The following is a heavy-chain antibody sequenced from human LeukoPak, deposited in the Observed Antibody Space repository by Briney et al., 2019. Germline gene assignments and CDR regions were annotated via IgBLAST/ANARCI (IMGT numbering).Heavy chain of an antibody. V-gene: IGHV3-9*01. D-gene: IGHD7-27*01. CDR1: GFKFDDYS. J-gene: IGHJ4*02. Sequence: HPGGSLRLSCVASGFKFDDYSMHWVRQAPGKGLEWVSGINWNSGSIIYADSVKGRFTISRDNAKNSLYLQMNSLRVEDTALYYCAKRGPHTGDHSLDYRGQGTLVTVSP. CDR2: INWNSGSI. CDR3: AKRGPHTGDHSLDY.